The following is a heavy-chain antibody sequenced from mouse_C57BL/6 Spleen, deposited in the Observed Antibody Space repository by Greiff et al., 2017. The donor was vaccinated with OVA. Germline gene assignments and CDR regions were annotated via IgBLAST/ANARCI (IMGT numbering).Heavy chain of an antibody. CDR3: ARGGDYDGYFLFAY. V-gene: IGHV3-1*01. Sequence: EVQLQESGPGMVKPSQSLSLTCTVTGYSITSGYDWHWIRHFPGNKLEWMGYISYSGSTNYNPSLKSRISITHDTSKNHFFLKLNSVTTEDTATYYCARGGDYDGYFLFAYWGQGTLVTVSA. J-gene: IGHJ3*01. CDR1: GYSITSGYD. CDR2: ISYSGST. D-gene: IGHD2-3*01.